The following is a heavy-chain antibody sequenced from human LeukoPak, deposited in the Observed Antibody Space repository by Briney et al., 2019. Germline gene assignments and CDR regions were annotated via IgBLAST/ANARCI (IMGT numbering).Heavy chain of an antibody. CDR3: ARAGGRDILVVLAATGFDY. Sequence: ASVKVSCKGSGYTFTGYYMHWVRQAPGQGLEWMGWSNPNSGGTHYAQKFRGRVTMPMDTSISTAYMELSRLRSDDTAVYYCARAGGRDILVVLAATGFDYWGQGTLLTVSS. V-gene: IGHV1-2*02. CDR1: GYTFTGYY. J-gene: IGHJ4*02. D-gene: IGHD2-15*01. CDR2: SNPNSGGT.